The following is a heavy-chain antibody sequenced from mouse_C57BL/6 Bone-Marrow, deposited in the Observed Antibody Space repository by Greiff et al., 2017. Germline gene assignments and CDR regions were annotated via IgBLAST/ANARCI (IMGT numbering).Heavy chain of an antibody. D-gene: IGHD2-1*01. CDR1: GYAFSSSW. Sequence: QVQLKESGPELVKPGASVKISCKASGYAFSSSWMNWVKQRPGKGLEWIGRIYPGDGDTNYNGKLKGKATLTADKSSSTAYLHLSSLTSEDSAVYFCASDCVYLPYFDCWGQGTALTVSS. J-gene: IGHJ2*01. CDR3: ASDCVYLPYFDC. V-gene: IGHV1-82*01. CDR2: IYPGDGDT.